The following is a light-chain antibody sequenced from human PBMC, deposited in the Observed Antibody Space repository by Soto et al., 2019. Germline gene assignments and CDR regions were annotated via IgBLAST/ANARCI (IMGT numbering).Light chain of an antibody. J-gene: IGKJ5*01. V-gene: IGKV3-20*01. CDR1: ERIYSAY. CDR3: QQYGNSPIT. CDR2: GTS. Sequence: PGERATVSCKASERIYSAYLGWYQQKPGQAPRLLIYGTSSRATGIPDRFSGSGSGTDFTLTISRLEPEDFAVYYCQQYGNSPITFGQGTRLEI.